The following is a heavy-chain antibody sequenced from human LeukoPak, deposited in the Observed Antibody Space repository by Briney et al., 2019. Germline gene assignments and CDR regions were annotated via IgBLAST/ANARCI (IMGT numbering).Heavy chain of an antibody. CDR1: GFTFNSYA. V-gene: IGHV3-23*01. D-gene: IGHD6-13*01. J-gene: IGHJ4*02. CDR3: TRHLRSSWYGFDY. Sequence: GGSLRLSCAVSGFTFNSYAVTWVRQAPWKGLEWVSSISGTGDDTYYADSVKGRFTISRDNSKNTLYLQMNSLRAEDTAVYYCTRHLRSSWYGFDYWGQGTLVTVSS. CDR2: ISGTGDDT.